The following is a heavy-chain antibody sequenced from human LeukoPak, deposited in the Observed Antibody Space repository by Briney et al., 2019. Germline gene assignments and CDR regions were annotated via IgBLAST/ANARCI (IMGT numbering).Heavy chain of an antibody. CDR3: ARGIPGYFGTSGYYYEY. D-gene: IGHD3-22*01. CDR1: GYTFTSYY. J-gene: IGHJ4*02. V-gene: IGHV1-46*01. CDR2: INPSGGST. Sequence: VASVKVSCKASGYTFTSYYIYWVRQAHGQGLEWMGIINPSGGSTRYAQKFQGRVTVTRDMSTSTVYMELTSLRSEDTAVYYCARGIPGYFGTSGYYYEYWGQGILVTVSS.